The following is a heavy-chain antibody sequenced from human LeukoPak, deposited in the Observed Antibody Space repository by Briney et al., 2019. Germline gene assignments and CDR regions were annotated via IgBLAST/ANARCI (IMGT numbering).Heavy chain of an antibody. V-gene: IGHV1-2*02. J-gene: IGHJ3*02. CDR2: INPNSGGT. Sequence: GASVKVSCKASEYTFTGYYMHWVRQAPGQGLEWMGWINPNSGGTNYAQKFQGRVTMTRDTSISTAYMELSRLRSDDTAVYYCARDREGYYDILTGYYGVGAFDIWGQGTMVTVSS. CDR3: ARDREGYYDILTGYYGVGAFDI. D-gene: IGHD3-9*01. CDR1: EYTFTGYY.